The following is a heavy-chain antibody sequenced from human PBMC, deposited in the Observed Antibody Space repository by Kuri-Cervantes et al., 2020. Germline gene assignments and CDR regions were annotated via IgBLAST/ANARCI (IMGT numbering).Heavy chain of an antibody. D-gene: IGHD3-10*01. Sequence: GGSLRLSCAASGFTFSSYSMNWVRQAPGKGLEWVAVISYDGSNKYYADSVKGRFTISRDNSKNTLYLQMNSLRAEDTAVYYCARGGLWFGELSSFDYWGQGTLVTVSS. CDR2: ISYDGSNK. V-gene: IGHV3-30*03. J-gene: IGHJ4*02. CDR3: ARGGLWFGELSSFDY. CDR1: GFTFSSYS.